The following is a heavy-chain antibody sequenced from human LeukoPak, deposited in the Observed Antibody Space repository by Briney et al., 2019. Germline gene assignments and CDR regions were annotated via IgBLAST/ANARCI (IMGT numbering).Heavy chain of an antibody. CDR1: GGTFSSYA. V-gene: IGHV1-69*04. Sequence: SVKVSCKASGGTFSSYAISWVRQAPGQGLEWMGRIIPILGIANYVQKFQGRVTITADKSTSTAYMELSSLRSEDTAVYYCARYTSVVAAEYNWFDPWGQGTLVTVSS. J-gene: IGHJ5*02. CDR3: ARYTSVVAAEYNWFDP. D-gene: IGHD2-15*01. CDR2: IIPILGIA.